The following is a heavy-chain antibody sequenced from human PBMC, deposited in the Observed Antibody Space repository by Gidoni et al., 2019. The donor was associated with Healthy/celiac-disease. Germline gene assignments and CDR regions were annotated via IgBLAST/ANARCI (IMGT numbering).Heavy chain of an antibody. V-gene: IGHV5-10-1*03. D-gene: IGHD3-10*01. J-gene: IGHJ6*02. CDR3: ASPLGVRGVRHYGMDV. CDR2: IDPTDSYT. Sequence: EVQLVQSGAEVKKPGESLRISCQGSGYRFTSYWITWVRQMPGKGLEGMGRIDPTDSYTNYSPSFQGHVTISADKSISTAYLQWSSLKASDTAMYYCASPLGVRGVRHYGMDVWGQGTTVTVSS. CDR1: GYRFTSYW.